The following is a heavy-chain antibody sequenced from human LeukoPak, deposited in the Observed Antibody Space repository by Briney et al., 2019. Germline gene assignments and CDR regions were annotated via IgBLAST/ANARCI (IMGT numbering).Heavy chain of an antibody. CDR3: ASGSYYDY. CDR2: ISHSVNII. J-gene: IGHJ4*02. Sequence: GGSLRLSCAASGFTFSSYEMNWVRQAPGKGLEWVSYISHSVNIIYYADSVKGRFAISRDNAKNSLYLQMNSLRVEDTAVYYCASGSYYDYWGQGTLVTVSS. D-gene: IGHD1-26*01. CDR1: GFTFSSYE. V-gene: IGHV3-48*03.